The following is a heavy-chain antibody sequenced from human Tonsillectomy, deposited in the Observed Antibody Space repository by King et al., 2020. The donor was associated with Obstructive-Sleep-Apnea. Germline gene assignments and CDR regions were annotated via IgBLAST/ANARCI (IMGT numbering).Heavy chain of an antibody. V-gene: IGHV3-20*01. CDR3: ARAPIRGLLWFGPPDY. CDR1: GFTFDNYG. CDR2: ISWNGEST. D-gene: IGHD3-10*01. Sequence: VQLVESGGGVIRPGGSLRLSCSASGFTFDNYGMSWVRQAPGKGLEWVCGISWNGESTTYADSVKGRFTISRDDAKNSLYLQMNSLRAEDTALYHCARAPIRGLLWFGPPDYWGQGTLVTVSS. J-gene: IGHJ4*02.